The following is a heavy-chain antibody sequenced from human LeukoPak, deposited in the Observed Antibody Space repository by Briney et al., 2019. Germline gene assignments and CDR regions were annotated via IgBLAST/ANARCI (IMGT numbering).Heavy chain of an antibody. J-gene: IGHJ4*02. D-gene: IGHD7-27*01. Sequence: GGSLRLSCEASGFTFRPYAMSWVRQAPGQRLEWVATMVRDGNDYADSVKGRFTISRDDSKNRLYLQMNSLSAEDTAMYYCTKDLISGDGKWDIDSWGQGTQVTVSS. CDR3: TKDLISGDGKWDIDS. CDR1: GFTFRPYA. CDR2: MVRDGN. V-gene: IGHV3-23*01.